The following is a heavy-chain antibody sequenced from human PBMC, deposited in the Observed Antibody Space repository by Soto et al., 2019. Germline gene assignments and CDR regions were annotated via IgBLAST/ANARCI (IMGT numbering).Heavy chain of an antibody. Sequence: QVQLVQSGAEVKKPGASVKVSCKASGYTFTSYAMHWVRQAPGQRLEWMGWINAGNGNTKYSQKFQGRVTITRDTSASPAYMELSSLRSEDTAVYYCARPHFSSSYYFDYWGQGTLVTVSS. CDR1: GYTFTSYA. V-gene: IGHV1-3*01. D-gene: IGHD6-13*01. J-gene: IGHJ4*02. CDR3: ARPHFSSSYYFDY. CDR2: INAGNGNT.